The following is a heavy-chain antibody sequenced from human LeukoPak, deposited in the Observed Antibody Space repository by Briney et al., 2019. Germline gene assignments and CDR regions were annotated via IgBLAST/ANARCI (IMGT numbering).Heavy chain of an antibody. CDR2: IKEGGSEK. CDR3: AREGLWVGLDSGKTRQAYWES. CDR1: GFTFSSEW. J-gene: IGHJ3*01. Sequence: HPGGSLRLSCAASGFTFSSEWRSWPRQAPGKGLKGGANIKEGGSEKYYADSVKGRFTIPRDNAKNSLKLQMNSLRAEDTAVYYCAREGLWVGLDSGKTRQAYWESWGQGTMVTVSS. D-gene: IGHD2-21*01. V-gene: IGHV3-7*04.